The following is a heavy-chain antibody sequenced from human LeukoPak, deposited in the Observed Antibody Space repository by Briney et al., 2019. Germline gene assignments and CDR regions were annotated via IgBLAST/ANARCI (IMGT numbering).Heavy chain of an antibody. J-gene: IGHJ3*02. Sequence: GGSLRLSCSASGFTFSSYAMHWVRQAPGKGLEYVSAISSNGGSTYYADSVKGRFTISRDNSKNTLYLQMSSLRAEDTAVYYCVRSGSYDFWSGYLSSAFDIWGQGTMVTVSS. CDR3: VRSGSYDFWSGYLSSAFDI. CDR1: GFTFSSYA. CDR2: ISSNGGST. V-gene: IGHV3-64D*09. D-gene: IGHD3-3*01.